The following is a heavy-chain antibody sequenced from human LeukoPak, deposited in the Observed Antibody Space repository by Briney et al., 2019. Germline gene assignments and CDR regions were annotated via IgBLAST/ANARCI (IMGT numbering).Heavy chain of an antibody. V-gene: IGHV3-23*01. Sequence: GGSLRLSCAASGFIFSNYAMSWVRQAPGKGLEWVSAIIGSGDHTYYADSVRGRFTISRDNSRNTLYLQMNSLRAEDTAVYHCALEGGGHNAPDYWGQGTLVTVSS. D-gene: IGHD5-24*01. CDR1: GFIFSNYA. CDR2: IIGSGDHT. CDR3: ALEGGGHNAPDY. J-gene: IGHJ4*02.